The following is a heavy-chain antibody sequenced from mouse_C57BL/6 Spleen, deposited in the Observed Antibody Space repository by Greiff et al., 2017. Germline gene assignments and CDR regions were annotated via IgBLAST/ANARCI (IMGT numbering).Heavy chain of an antibody. CDR1: GYTFPSYW. CDR2: IYPGSGST. V-gene: IGHV1-55*01. Sequence: QVQLQQPGAELVKPGASVKMSCKASGYTFPSYWITWVKQRPGQGLEWIGEIYPGSGSTNYNEKFKSKATLTVDTSSSTAYMQLSSLTSEDSAVYYCARGGYAMDYWGQGTSVTVSS. J-gene: IGHJ4*01. CDR3: ARGGYAMDY.